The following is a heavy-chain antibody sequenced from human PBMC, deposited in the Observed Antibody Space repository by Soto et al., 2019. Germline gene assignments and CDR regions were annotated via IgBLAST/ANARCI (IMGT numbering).Heavy chain of an antibody. CDR3: ASDLVGASDSYGLDV. CDR2: IWHDGNNK. J-gene: IGHJ6*02. D-gene: IGHD1-26*01. Sequence: LRLSFAASGFTFSNYGMHWVRQAPGKGLEWVAIIWHDGNNKYYADSVRGRFIISRDNSKNRLYLQMNSLRAEDTAVYYCASDLVGASDSYGLDVWGQGTPVTVSS. CDR1: GFTFSNYG. V-gene: IGHV3-33*01.